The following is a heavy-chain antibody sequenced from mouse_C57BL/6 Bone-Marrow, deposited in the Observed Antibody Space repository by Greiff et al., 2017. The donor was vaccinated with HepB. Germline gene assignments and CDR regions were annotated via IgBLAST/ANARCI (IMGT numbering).Heavy chain of an antibody. J-gene: IGHJ3*01. CDR1: GFTFSDYY. D-gene: IGHD2-4*01. CDR2: ISNGGGST. Sequence: EVKLVESGGGLVQPGGSLKLSCAASGFTFSDYYMYWVRQTPEKRLEWVAYISNGGGSTYYPDTVKGRFTISRDNAKNTLYLQMSRLKSEDTAMYYCARGDYDYGAWFAYWGQGTLVTVSA. V-gene: IGHV5-12*01. CDR3: ARGDYDYGAWFAY.